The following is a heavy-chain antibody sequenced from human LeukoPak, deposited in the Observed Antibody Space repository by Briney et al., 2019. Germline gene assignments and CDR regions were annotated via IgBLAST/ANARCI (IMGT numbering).Heavy chain of an antibody. J-gene: IGHJ4*02. D-gene: IGHD4-11*01. Sequence: GGSLRLSCAASGFTFSSYSMNWVRQAPGEGLEWVSSISSSSSYIYYADSVKGRFTISRDNAKNSLYLQMNSLRAEDTAVYYCARDPTVTTNGDYWGQGTLVTVSS. CDR3: ARDPTVTTNGDY. CDR2: ISSSSSYI. V-gene: IGHV3-21*01. CDR1: GFTFSSYS.